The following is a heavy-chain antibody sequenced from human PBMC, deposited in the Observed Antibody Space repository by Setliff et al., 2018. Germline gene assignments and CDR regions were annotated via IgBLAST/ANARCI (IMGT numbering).Heavy chain of an antibody. CDR3: GRGFSRIEGWGNWFDP. V-gene: IGHV4-39*01. CDR1: GGSVSNSGFF. CDR2: INDSGSS. J-gene: IGHJ5*02. D-gene: IGHD2-15*01. Sequence: SETLSLTCTVSGGSVSNSGFFWGWLRQAPGKGLEWIGNINDSGSSNYNASLKSRLIITRDTSKNKISLKLTSVTAADTAVYYCGRGFSRIEGWGNWFDPWGQGILVTSPQ.